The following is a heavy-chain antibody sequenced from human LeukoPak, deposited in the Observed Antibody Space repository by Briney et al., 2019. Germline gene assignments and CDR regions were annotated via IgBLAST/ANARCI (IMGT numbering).Heavy chain of an antibody. J-gene: IGHJ6*03. CDR1: GYTFTGYY. D-gene: IGHD6-13*01. V-gene: IGHV1-18*04. Sequence: ASVKVSCKASGYTFTGYYMHWVRQAPGQGLEWMGWISAYNGNTKFAQKFQGRVTMTTDRSTSTAYMELRSLRSDDTAVYYCARCKPYSSSWFKYCYYMDVWGKGTTVTISS. CDR2: ISAYNGNT. CDR3: ARCKPYSSSWFKYCYYMDV.